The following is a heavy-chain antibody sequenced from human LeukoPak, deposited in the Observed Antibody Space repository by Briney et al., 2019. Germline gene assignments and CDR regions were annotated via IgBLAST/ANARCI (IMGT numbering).Heavy chain of an antibody. J-gene: IGHJ5*02. CDR3: ARVSGWFGELPANWFDP. CDR1: GYSISNGYY. V-gene: IGHV4-61*01. D-gene: IGHD3-10*01. CDR2: IYYSGST. Sequence: SETLSLTCTVSGYSISNGYYWSWIRQPPGKGLEWIGYIYYSGSTNYNPSLKGRVTISVDTSKNQFSLKLSSVTAADTAVYYCARVSGWFGELPANWFDPWGQGTLVTVSS.